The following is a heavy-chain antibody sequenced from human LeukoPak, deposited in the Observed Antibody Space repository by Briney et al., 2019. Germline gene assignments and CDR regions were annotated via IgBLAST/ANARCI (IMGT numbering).Heavy chain of an antibody. CDR3: ASLGVRGSGSYLGPPYYYYYYMDV. J-gene: IGHJ6*03. Sequence: PSETLSLTCTVSGGSISSSSYYWGWIRQPPGKGLEWIGSIYYSGSTYYNPSLKSRVTISVDTSKNQFSLKLSSVTAADTAVYHCASLGVRGSGSYLGPPYYYYYYMDVWGKGTTVTISS. CDR1: GGSISSSSYY. CDR2: IYYSGST. D-gene: IGHD3-10*01. V-gene: IGHV4-39*01.